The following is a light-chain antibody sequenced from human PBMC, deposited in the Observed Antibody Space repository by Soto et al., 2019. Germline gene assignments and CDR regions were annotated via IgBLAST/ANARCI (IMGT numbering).Light chain of an antibody. CDR1: SSDVGGYNY. J-gene: IGLJ1*01. V-gene: IGLV2-8*01. CDR2: EVS. Sequence: QSVLTQPPSACGSPGQSVTISCTGTSSDVGGYNYVSWYQQHPGKAPKLLIYEVSERPSGVPARFSGSKSGNTAYLTVSGLQAEDEADYYCSSYAGSNHFVFGTGTRINSFDFGNGTKVTV. CDR3: SSYAGSNHFVFGTGTRINSFD.